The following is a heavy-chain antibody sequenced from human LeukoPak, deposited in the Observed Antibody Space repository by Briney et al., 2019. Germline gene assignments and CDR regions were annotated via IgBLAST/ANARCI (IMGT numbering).Heavy chain of an antibody. CDR3: ARGSYNWNDWFDP. J-gene: IGHJ5*02. CDR2: ISGSGGST. D-gene: IGHD1-20*01. CDR1: GFTFSSYA. V-gene: IGHV3-23*01. Sequence: GGSLRLSCAGSGFTFSSYAMSWVRHAPGKGLEWVSAISGSGGSTYYADSVKGRFTISRDNSKNTLYLQMNSLRGEDTAVYYCARGSYNWNDWFDPWGQGTLVTVSS.